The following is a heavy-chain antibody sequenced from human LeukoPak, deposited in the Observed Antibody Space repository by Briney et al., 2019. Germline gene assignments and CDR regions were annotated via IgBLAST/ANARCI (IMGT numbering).Heavy chain of an antibody. V-gene: IGHV3-23*01. CDR3: ARDPYSSSWSYGMDV. CDR2: ISGSGGST. CDR1: GFTFSSYA. D-gene: IGHD6-13*01. J-gene: IGHJ6*02. Sequence: SGGSLRLSCAASGFTFSSYAMSWVRQAPGKGLERVSAISGSGGSTYYADSVKGRFTISRDNSKNTLYLQMNSLRAEDTAVYYCARDPYSSSWSYGMDVWGQGTAVTVSS.